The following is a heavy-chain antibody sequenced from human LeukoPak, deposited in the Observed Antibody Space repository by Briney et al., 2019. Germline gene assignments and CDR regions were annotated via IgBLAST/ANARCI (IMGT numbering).Heavy chain of an antibody. CDR1: GGSISSSSYY. Sequence: PSETLSLTCTVSGGSISSSSYYWGWIRQPPGKGLEWIGSIYYSGSTYYNPSLKSRVTISVDTSKNQFSLKLSSVTAADTAVYYCARCRHFKTTVTAPEYNWFDPWGQGTLVTVSS. CDR3: ARCRHFKTTVTAPEYNWFDP. V-gene: IGHV4-39*07. D-gene: IGHD4-17*01. CDR2: IYYSGST. J-gene: IGHJ5*02.